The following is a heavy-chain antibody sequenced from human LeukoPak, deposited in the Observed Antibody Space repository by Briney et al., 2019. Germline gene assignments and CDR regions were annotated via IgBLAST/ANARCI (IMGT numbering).Heavy chain of an antibody. CDR2: INWNGGST. D-gene: IGHD1-26*01. J-gene: IGHJ4*02. CDR3: AREAFPVGANDY. V-gene: IGHV3-20*04. CDR1: GFTFDDYG. Sequence: TGGSLRLSCAASGFTFDDYGMTWVRQTPGKGLEWVSGINWNGGSTGYADSVKGRFTISRDNAKNSLFLQMNSLRADDTALYYCAREAFPVGANDYWGQGTLVTVSS.